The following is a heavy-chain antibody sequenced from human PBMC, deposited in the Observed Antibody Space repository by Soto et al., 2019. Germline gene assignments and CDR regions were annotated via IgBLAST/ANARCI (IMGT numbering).Heavy chain of an antibody. CDR1: GINISGFW. J-gene: IGHJ4*02. D-gene: IGHD5-12*01. Sequence: ASLTDTCTASGINISGFWTHWVLQAPGKGLVWVSRMFTDVSTTYYADSVKGRFTISRDNAKSTLYLQMNSLRDEDTAVYYCVRGNTGYGDLDFWGQGTLVTGS. CDR3: VRGNTGYGDLDF. CDR2: MFTDVSTT. V-gene: IGHV3-74*01.